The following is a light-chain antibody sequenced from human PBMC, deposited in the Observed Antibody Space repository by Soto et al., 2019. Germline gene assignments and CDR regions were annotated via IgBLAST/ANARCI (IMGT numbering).Light chain of an antibody. J-gene: IGLJ2*01. V-gene: IGLV2-14*03. CDR3: TSYTSTSTLEV. Sequence: QSVLTQPASVSGSPGQSITISCTGTSSDVGGYNYVSWYQHHPGKAPKLMIFDVVYRPSGVSDRFSGSKSGNTASLTISGLPAEDGADYYCTSYTSTSTLEVFGGGTKVTVL. CDR2: DVV. CDR1: SSDVGGYNY.